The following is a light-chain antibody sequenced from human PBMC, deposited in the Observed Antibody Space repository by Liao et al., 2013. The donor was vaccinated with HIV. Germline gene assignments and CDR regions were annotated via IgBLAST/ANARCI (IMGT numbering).Light chain of an antibody. Sequence: SYELTQPPSVSVSPRTDGQDHLALEMHCQSNMLIGILQRPGQSPVLVIYQDSKRPSGIPGRFSGSSSGNTGTLTISGTQPMDEGDYYCQVWDRGPALFGGGTKLDRP. J-gene: IGLJ2*01. CDR1: HCQSN. CDR2: QDS. V-gene: IGLV3-1*01. CDR3: QVWDRGPAL.